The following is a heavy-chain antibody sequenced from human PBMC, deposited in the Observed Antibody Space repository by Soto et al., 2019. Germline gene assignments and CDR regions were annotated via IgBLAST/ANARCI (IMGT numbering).Heavy chain of an antibody. CDR1: GGSFSGYY. CDR3: ARECTGDYDFWSGYPPNWFDP. V-gene: IGHV4-34*01. Sequence: SETLSLTCAVYGGSFSGYYWSWIRQPPGKGLEWIGEINHSGSTNYNPSLKSRVTISVDTSKNQFSLKLSSVTTADTAVYYCARECTGDYDFWSGYPPNWFDPWAREPWSPSPQ. J-gene: IGHJ5*02. CDR2: INHSGST. D-gene: IGHD3-3*01.